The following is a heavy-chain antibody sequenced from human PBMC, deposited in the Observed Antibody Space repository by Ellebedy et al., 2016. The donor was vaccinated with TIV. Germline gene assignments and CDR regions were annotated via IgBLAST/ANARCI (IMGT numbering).Heavy chain of an antibody. J-gene: IGHJ4*02. V-gene: IGHV3-13*01. CDR2: ISGSGGST. CDR3: ARDSKSGGYSGY. D-gene: IGHD3-10*01. CDR1: GFTFSSYD. Sequence: GESLKISCAASGFTFSSYDMHWVRQATGKGLEWVSAISGSGGSTYYADSVKGRFTISRENAKNSLYLQMNSLRAEDTAVYYCARDSKSGGYSGYWGQGTLVTVSS.